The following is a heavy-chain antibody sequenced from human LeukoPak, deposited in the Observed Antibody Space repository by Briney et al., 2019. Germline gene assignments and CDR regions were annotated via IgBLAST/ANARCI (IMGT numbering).Heavy chain of an antibody. CDR1: GDSISSGDYY. J-gene: IGHJ5*02. CDR2: INHSGST. V-gene: IGHV4-39*07. Sequence: SETLSLTCTVSGDSISSGDYYWSWIRQPPGKGLEWIGEINHSGSTNYNPSLKSRVTISVDTSKNQFSLKLSSVTAADTAVYYCARGIQLWLNWFDPWGQGTLVTVSS. D-gene: IGHD5-18*01. CDR3: ARGIQLWLNWFDP.